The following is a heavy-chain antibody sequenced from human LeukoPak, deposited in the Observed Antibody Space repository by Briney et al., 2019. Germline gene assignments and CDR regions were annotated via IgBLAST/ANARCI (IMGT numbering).Heavy chain of an antibody. CDR2: IWYDGSSE. CDR1: GFAYSSFG. J-gene: IGHJ4*02. V-gene: IGHV3-33*01. D-gene: IGHD3-9*01. Sequence: GTSLRLSCAASGFAYSSFGMHWVRQGPGKGLEWVTLIWYDGSSEYYADSVKGRFTISRDNSKNRLYLQINSLRVEDTAVYYCARDSYDILTGYYSGPDYWGQGTLVTVSS. CDR3: ARDSYDILTGYYSGPDY.